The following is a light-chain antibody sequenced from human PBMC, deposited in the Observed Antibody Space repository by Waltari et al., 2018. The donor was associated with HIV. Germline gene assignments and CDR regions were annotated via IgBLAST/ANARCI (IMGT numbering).Light chain of an antibody. V-gene: IGLV1-47*01. CDR1: RSNIGSKY. J-gene: IGLJ2*01. CDR2: RNN. Sequence: QSVLTQPPSASGTPGQRVTISCSGSRSNIGSKYVYCYQQLPGTAPKLLIYRNNQRPSWVPDRFSGSKPGTSASLAISGLRSEDEADYYCTAWDDSLSGVVFGGGTKLTVL. CDR3: TAWDDSLSGVV.